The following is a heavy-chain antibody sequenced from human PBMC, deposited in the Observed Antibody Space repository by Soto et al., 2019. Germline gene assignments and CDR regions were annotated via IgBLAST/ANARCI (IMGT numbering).Heavy chain of an antibody. CDR2: IWYDGSNK. CDR1: GFTFSSYG. Sequence: QVQLVESGGGVVQPGRSLRLSCAASGFTFSSYGMHWVRQAPGKGLEWVAVIWYDGSNKYYADSVKGRFTISRDNSKNTLYLQMNSLRAEDTAVYYCAREKYGDYASIDYWGQGTLVTVSS. J-gene: IGHJ4*02. CDR3: AREKYGDYASIDY. D-gene: IGHD4-17*01. V-gene: IGHV3-33*01.